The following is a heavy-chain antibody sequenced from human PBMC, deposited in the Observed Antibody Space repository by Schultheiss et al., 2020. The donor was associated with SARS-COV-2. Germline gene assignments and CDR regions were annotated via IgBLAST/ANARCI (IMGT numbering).Heavy chain of an antibody. V-gene: IGHV4-59*01. CDR2: IYYSGST. J-gene: IGHJ4*02. Sequence: SETLSLTCTVSGGSISSYYWSWIRQPPGKGLEWIGYIYYSGSTNYNPSLKSRVTISVDTSKNQFSLKLSSVTAADTAVYFCARLDTALDHWGQGTLVTVSS. CDR3: ARLDTALDH. D-gene: IGHD5-18*01. CDR1: GGSISSYY.